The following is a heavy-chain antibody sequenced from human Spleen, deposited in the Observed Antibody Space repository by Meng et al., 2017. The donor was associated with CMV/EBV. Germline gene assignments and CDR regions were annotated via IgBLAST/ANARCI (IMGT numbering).Heavy chain of an antibody. Sequence: LTSACKGSGYSVTSYWIGWVRQMHGKGLEWMGIIYPGDSDTRYSPSFQGQVTISADKSISTAYLQWSSLKASDTAMYYCARCSSLCNYWGQGTLVTVSS. V-gene: IGHV5-51*01. CDR2: IYPGDSDT. D-gene: IGHD2-2*01. J-gene: IGHJ4*02. CDR1: GYSVTSYW. CDR3: ARCSSLCNY.